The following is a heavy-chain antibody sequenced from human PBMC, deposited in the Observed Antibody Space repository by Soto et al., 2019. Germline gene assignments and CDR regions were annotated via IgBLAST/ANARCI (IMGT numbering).Heavy chain of an antibody. CDR2: IYSSGST. V-gene: IGHV4-39*01. Sequence: SETLSLTCTVSGGSISSISYYWGWIRQPPGKGLEWIGTIYSSGSTYYNPSLKGRVTISVDTSKNQFSLKLSSVTAADTSVYYCARHDIAAAGTHWFDPWGQGTLVTVSS. D-gene: IGHD6-13*01. CDR1: GGSISSISYY. J-gene: IGHJ5*02. CDR3: ARHDIAAAGTHWFDP.